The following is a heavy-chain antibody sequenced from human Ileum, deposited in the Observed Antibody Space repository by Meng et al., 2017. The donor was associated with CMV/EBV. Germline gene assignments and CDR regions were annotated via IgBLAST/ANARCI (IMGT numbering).Heavy chain of an antibody. D-gene: IGHD3-16*01. J-gene: IGHJ4*02. V-gene: IGHV3-20*04. CDR2: INWNGDST. Sequence: RLSWAAFGCVFNNYYMTWVRQAPGKGLEWVSSINWNGDSTDYADSVQGRFTISRDSAKNSLYLQMNSLRAEDTAVYYCARGAPRLDHWGQGTLVTVSS. CDR1: GCVFNNYY. CDR3: ARGAPRLDH.